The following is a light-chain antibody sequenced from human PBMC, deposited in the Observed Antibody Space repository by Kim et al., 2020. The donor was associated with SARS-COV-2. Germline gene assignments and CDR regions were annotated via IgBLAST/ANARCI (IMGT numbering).Light chain of an antibody. J-gene: IGKJ1*01. V-gene: IGKV1-12*01. CDR3: QQADRFPRT. CDR2: AAS. Sequence: ASVGGKVSITCRASQRINKWLAWYQQKPGRAPKLLIYAASALQSGVPARFSGTGSGTDFTLTISSLQPEDFATYYCQQADRFPRTFGQGTKVDIK. CDR1: QRINKW.